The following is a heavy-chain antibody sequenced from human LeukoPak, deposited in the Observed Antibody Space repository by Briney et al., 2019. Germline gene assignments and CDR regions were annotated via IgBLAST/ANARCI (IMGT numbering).Heavy chain of an antibody. CDR1: EFTFSGYW. V-gene: IGHV3-7*01. Sequence: GGFLRLSCAASEFTFSGYWMNWVRQAPGKGPEWVANINQDGSEKHYVDSVKGRFTISRDSAKNSLFLQMNSLRVEDTAVFYCERDGFVGAAGYWGQGTLVTVSS. CDR3: ERDGFVGAAGY. CDR2: INQDGSEK. J-gene: IGHJ4*02. D-gene: IGHD6-13*01.